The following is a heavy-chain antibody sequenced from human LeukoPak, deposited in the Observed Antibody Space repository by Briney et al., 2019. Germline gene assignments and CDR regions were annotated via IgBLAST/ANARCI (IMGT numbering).Heavy chain of an antibody. Sequence: ASVKVSCKASGYTFTGYYMHWVRQAPGQGLEWMGRINPNSGGTNYAQKFQGRVTMTRDTSVSTAYMELSRLRSDDTAVYYCARVPYYYGSGIFDYWGQGTLVTVSS. CDR1: GYTFTGYY. D-gene: IGHD3-10*01. CDR2: INPNSGGT. V-gene: IGHV1-2*06. J-gene: IGHJ4*02. CDR3: ARVPYYYGSGIFDY.